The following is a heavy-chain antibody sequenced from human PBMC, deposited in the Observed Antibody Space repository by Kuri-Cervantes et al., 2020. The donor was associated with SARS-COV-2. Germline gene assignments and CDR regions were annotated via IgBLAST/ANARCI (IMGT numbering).Heavy chain of an antibody. CDR2: ISGSGGST. V-gene: IGHV3-23*01. CDR1: GFTFSSYG. J-gene: IGHJ4*02. CDR3: ARGGGWQPLDY. D-gene: IGHD2-15*01. Sequence: GESLKISCAASGFTFSSYGMHWVRQAPGKGLEWVSAISGSGGSTYYADSVKGRFTISRDNSKNTLYLQMNSLRAEDTAVYYCARGGGWQPLDYWGQGTLVTVSS.